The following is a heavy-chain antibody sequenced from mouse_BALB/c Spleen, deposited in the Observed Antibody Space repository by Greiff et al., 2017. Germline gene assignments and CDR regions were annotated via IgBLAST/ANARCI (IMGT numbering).Heavy chain of an antibody. CDR2: ISSGSSTI. CDR3: ARLMGNYYAMDY. J-gene: IGHJ4*01. V-gene: IGHV5-17*02. CDR1: GFTFSSFG. Sequence: EVQGVESGGGLVQPGGSRKLSCAASGFTFSSFGMHWVRQAPEKGLEWVAYISSGSSTIYYADTVKGRFTISRDNPKNTLFLQMTSLRSEDTAMYYCARLMGNYYAMDYWGQGTSVTVSS.